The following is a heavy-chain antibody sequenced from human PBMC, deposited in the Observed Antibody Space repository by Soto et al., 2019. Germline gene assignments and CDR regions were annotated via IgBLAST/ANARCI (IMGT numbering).Heavy chain of an antibody. J-gene: IGHJ4*02. V-gene: IGHV4-59*01. Sequence: SETLSLTCSVSGGSMSEYFWSWIRQSPERGLEWIGYVYYLGSTDYNPSLKSRVTISVDTSKRQFSLRLSSVTAADAAIYYCARDGYDGSGSPYPAYWGPGTQVTVS. CDR2: VYYLGST. CDR1: GGSMSEYF. D-gene: IGHD3-10*01. CDR3: ARDGYDGSGSPYPAY.